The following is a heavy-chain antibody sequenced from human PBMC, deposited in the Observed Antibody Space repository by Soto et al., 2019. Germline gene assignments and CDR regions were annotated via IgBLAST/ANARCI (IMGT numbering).Heavy chain of an antibody. CDR3: ARADRHYGGSDY. Sequence: ASVKVSCKASGYTFTSYGISWVRQAPGQGLEWMGWIIANNGTANYAQKLQGRVTITADKSTSTAYMELSSLRSEDTAMYYCARADRHYGGSDYWGQGTLVTVS. V-gene: IGHV1-18*01. CDR2: IIANNGTA. D-gene: IGHD4-17*01. CDR1: GYTFTSYG. J-gene: IGHJ4*02.